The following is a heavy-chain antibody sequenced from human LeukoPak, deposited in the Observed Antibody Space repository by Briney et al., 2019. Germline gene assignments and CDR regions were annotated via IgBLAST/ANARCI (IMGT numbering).Heavy chain of an antibody. CDR3: ARVLAARPRTDYYYMDV. J-gene: IGHJ6*03. CDR1: GFTVSSNY. Sequence: GGSLRLSCAASGFTVSSNYMSWVRQAPGKGLEWVSSISSTSNYIYYADSVKGRFTISRDNAKNSLYLQMNSLRAEDTAVYYCARVLAARPRTDYYYMDVWGKGTTVTVSS. V-gene: IGHV3-21*01. D-gene: IGHD6-6*01. CDR2: ISSTSNYI.